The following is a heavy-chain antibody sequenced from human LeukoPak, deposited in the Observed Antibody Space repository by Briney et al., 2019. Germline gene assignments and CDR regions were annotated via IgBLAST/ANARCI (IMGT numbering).Heavy chain of an antibody. J-gene: IGHJ3*02. CDR1: GFTFSSYS. V-gene: IGHV3-21*01. Sequence: PGGSLRLSCAASGFTFSSYSMNWVRQAPGKGLEWVSSISSSSSYIYYADSVKGRFTISRDNAKNSLCLQMNSLRAEDTAVYYCARGPFGWNDRLEAFDIWGQGTMVTVSS. D-gene: IGHD1-1*01. CDR2: ISSSSSYI. CDR3: ARGPFGWNDRLEAFDI.